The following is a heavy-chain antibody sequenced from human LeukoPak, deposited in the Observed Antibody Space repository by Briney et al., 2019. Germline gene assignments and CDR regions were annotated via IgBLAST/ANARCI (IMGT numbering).Heavy chain of an antibody. D-gene: IGHD5-18*01. CDR2: IYSSGSA. V-gene: IGHV4-39*07. J-gene: IGHJ4*02. CDR3: AGGRLTYSYGFFY. CDR1: GASISSGSNY. Sequence: SETLSLTCSVSGASISSGSNYWGWIRQPPGKTLEWIGSIYSSGSAYYNPSLKSRVIIIIDTPKNHFSLTLSSVTAADTAVYYCAGGRLTYSYGFFYWGQGTLVTVSS.